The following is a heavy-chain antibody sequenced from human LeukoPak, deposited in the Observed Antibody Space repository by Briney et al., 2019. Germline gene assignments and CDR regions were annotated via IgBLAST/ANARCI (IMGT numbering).Heavy chain of an antibody. V-gene: IGHV3-48*02. J-gene: IGHJ4*02. CDR1: GFTFDSYS. CDR2: ISSSSGTI. Sequence: TGGSLRLSCAASGFTFDSYSMNWVRRAPGKGLEWVSYISSSSGTIYYADSVKGRFTISRDNAKNSLYLQVNSLRDEDTAVYYCARDSHAMVRGVTTFDDWGQGTLVTVSS. CDR3: ARDSHAMVRGVTTFDD. D-gene: IGHD3-10*01.